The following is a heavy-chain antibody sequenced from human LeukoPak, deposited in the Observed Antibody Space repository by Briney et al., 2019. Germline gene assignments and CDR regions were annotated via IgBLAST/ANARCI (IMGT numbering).Heavy chain of an antibody. J-gene: IGHJ3*02. Sequence: SETLSLTCTVSGGSISSYYWSWIRQPPGKGLEWIGYIDYSGSTNYNPSLKSRVTISVDTSKNQFSLKLSSVTAADTAVYYCARGSPGGDAFDIWGQGTMVTVSS. CDR2: IDYSGST. D-gene: IGHD3-16*01. CDR1: GGSISSYY. CDR3: ARGSPGGDAFDI. V-gene: IGHV4-59*01.